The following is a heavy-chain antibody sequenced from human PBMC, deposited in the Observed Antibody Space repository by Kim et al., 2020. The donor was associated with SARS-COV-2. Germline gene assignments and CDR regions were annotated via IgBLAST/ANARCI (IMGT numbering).Heavy chain of an antibody. J-gene: IGHJ6*02. CDR3: ARFLRRTGMDV. D-gene: IGHD4-17*01. CDR1: GFIFSDYY. CDR2: ISTSGNTI. Sequence: GGSLRLSCTASGFIFSDYYMTWIRQAPGKGLEWISYISTSGNTIDYADSVKGRYTISRDNANNSVSLQINSLRAEDTAVYYCARFLRRTGMDVWGQGPTLPVSS. V-gene: IGHV3-11*01.